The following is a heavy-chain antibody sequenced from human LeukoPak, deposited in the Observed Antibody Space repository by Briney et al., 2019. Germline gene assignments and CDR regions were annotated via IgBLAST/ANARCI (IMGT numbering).Heavy chain of an antibody. CDR2: INPNSGGT. CDR3: AREGSRNSPLLWFGELSY. CDR1: GYTFTGYY. Sequence: ASVKVSCKASGYTFTGYYMHWVRQAPGQGLEWMGWINPNSGGTNYAQKFQGRVTMTRDTSISTAYMELSRLRSDDTAVYYCAREGSRNSPLLWFGELSYRGQGTLVTVSS. D-gene: IGHD3-10*01. V-gene: IGHV1-2*02. J-gene: IGHJ4*02.